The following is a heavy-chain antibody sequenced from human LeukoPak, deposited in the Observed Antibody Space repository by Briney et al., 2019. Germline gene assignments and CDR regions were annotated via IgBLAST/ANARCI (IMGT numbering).Heavy chain of an antibody. J-gene: IGHJ5*02. D-gene: IGHD3-22*01. CDR1: GGPINSYY. Sequence: SETLSLTCTVSGGPINSYYWTWIRQPPGKVLEWIGYIYYSGSGNYDPSLKSRVTMSVVPSKNQFSLTLSSVPAADTAVYYCARLGTGYDSSGYSIGWFDPWGQGTLVTVSS. V-gene: IGHV4-59*08. CDR2: IYYSGSG. CDR3: ARLGTGYDSSGYSIGWFDP.